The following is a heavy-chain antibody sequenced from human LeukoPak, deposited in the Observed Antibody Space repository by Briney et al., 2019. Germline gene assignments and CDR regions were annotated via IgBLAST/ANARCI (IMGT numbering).Heavy chain of an antibody. D-gene: IGHD1-1*01. CDR1: GYTFTSYG. CDR2: ISANSGYT. J-gene: IGHJ4*02. V-gene: IGHV1-18*01. CDR3: ARDRPGFGTIESPEY. Sequence: GESLKISCKGSGYTFTSYGISWVRQAPGQGLEWMGWISANSGYTKYTQKLQGRVSMTTDTSTRTAYMELRSLRSDDTAMYYCARDRPGFGTIESPEYWGQGTLVTVSS.